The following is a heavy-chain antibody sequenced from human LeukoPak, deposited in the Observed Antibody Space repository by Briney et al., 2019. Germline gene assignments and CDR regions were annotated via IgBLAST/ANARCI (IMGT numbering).Heavy chain of an antibody. V-gene: IGHV4-34*01. D-gene: IGHD3-22*01. Sequence: SETLSLTCAVYGGSFSGYYWSWIRQPPGKGLEWIGEINHSGSTNYNPSLKSRVTISVDTSKNQFSLRLSSVTAADTAVYYCARFSEYYHSSVHYLDYWGQGTLVSVSS. CDR3: ARFSEYYHSSVHYLDY. CDR2: INHSGST. CDR1: GGSFSGYY. J-gene: IGHJ4*02.